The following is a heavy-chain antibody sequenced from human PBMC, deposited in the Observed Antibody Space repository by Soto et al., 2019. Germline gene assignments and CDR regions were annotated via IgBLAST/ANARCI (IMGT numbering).Heavy chain of an antibody. CDR1: GDTISTGGYS. V-gene: IGHV4-30-2*01. CDR2: IYHSGNP. J-gene: IGHJ5*02. CDR3: ARVPGDFWSGYYSWFDP. D-gene: IGHD3-3*01. Sequence: SETLSLTCGVSGDTISTGGYSWAWIRQPPGKALEWIGHIYHSGNPYYNPSLKSRVIISVDRSKNQFSLKLSSVTAADTAVYYCARVPGDFWSGYYSWFDPWGQGTLVTVSS.